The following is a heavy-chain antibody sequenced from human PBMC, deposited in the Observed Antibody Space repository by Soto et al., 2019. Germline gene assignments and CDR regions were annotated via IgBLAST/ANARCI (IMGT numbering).Heavy chain of an antibody. J-gene: IGHJ4*02. CDR2: ISGGGDST. CDR1: GFACTTYA. D-gene: IGHD3-3*01. CDR3: ARGSAFRFLGGGDF. V-gene: IGHV3-23*01. Sequence: EVQLLESGGGLVQPGGSLRLSCAASGFACTTYAMTWVRQAPGKGLEWVSSISGGGDSTYYADSVKGRFTISRDNSTNTLSLRMDGLRAEDTAIDYCARGSAFRFLGGGDFWGQGTLVTVSS.